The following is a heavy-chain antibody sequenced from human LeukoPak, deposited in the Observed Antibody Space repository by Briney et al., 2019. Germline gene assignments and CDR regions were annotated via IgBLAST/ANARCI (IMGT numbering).Heavy chain of an antibody. D-gene: IGHD3-22*01. Sequence: AGGSLRLSCVGSGFTFRSHAMSLVRQAPERGLEFVSGIYENGGTTYYADSVKGRFSISRDNSKNTLYLQMNSLRAEDTALYYCAKSSYYDTSGSYREYYFDYWGQGALVTVSS. V-gene: IGHV3-23*01. CDR3: AKSSYYDTSGSYREYYFDY. CDR2: IYENGGTT. CDR1: GFTFRSHA. J-gene: IGHJ4*02.